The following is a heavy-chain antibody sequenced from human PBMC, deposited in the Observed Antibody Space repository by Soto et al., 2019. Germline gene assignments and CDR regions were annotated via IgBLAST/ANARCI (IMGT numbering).Heavy chain of an antibody. CDR1: GFTFSNYA. CDR2: VSGSGGST. CDR3: ARPALTALGGYYYGLDV. J-gene: IGHJ6*02. D-gene: IGHD2-21*02. V-gene: IGHV3-23*01. Sequence: PGGSLRLSCAASGFTFSNYAMSWVRQATGKGLEWVSAVSGSGGSTYHADSVKGRFTISRDNSKNILYLQMNSLRVEDTAVYYIARPALTALGGYYYGLDVWGQGTTVTVSS.